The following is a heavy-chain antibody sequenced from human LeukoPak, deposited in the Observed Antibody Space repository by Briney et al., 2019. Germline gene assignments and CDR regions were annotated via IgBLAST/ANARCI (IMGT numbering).Heavy chain of an antibody. Sequence: AGGSLRLSCAASGFNLSSYSMNWVRHAPGQGLEWVAVISYDGSNKYYADSVKGRFSISRDNSKNTLYLQMNSLRAEDTAVYYCAKESDSGSYYPHAYWGQGTLVTVSS. CDR3: AKESDSGSYYPHAY. J-gene: IGHJ4*02. CDR2: ISYDGSNK. V-gene: IGHV3-30*18. D-gene: IGHD1-26*01. CDR1: GFNLSSYS.